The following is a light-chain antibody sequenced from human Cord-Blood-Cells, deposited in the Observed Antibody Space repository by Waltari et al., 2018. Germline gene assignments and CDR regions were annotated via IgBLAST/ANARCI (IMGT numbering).Light chain of an antibody. Sequence: EIVLTQSPATLSLSPGERATLSCRASQSVSSYLAWYQQKPGQAPRLLIYDASNRATCIPARFSGSGSGTDFTLTISSLEPEDFAVYYWQQRSNWPPWTFGQGTKVEIK. CDR3: QQRSNWPPWT. J-gene: IGKJ1*01. V-gene: IGKV3-11*01. CDR1: QSVSSY. CDR2: DAS.